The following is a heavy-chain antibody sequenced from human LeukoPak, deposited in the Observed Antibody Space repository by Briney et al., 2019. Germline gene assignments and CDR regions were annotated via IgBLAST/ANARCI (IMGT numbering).Heavy chain of an antibody. Sequence: GGSLRLSCAASGFAVTNTFMTWVRQAPGKGLEWVSVIHSGGTTDYAGSVKGRFTISRDNSKSTLYLQMNSLRADDTAVYYCARDRSYYDSGSHQGFDDWGQGTLVTVSS. CDR1: GFAVTNTF. D-gene: IGHD3-10*01. CDR2: IHSGGTT. V-gene: IGHV3-53*05. CDR3: ARDRSYYDSGSHQGFDD. J-gene: IGHJ4*02.